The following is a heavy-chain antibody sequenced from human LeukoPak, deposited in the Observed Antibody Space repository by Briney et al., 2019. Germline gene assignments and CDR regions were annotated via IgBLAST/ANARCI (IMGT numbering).Heavy chain of an antibody. CDR1: GFTFSSYA. Sequence: PGGSLRLSCAASGFTFSSYAMSWVRQAPGKGLEWVSAISGSGGSTYYADSVKGRFTISRDNSKNTLYLQMNSLRAEDTAVYYCAKDFAVESGGDWLDPWGQGTLVTVSS. D-gene: IGHD1-26*01. J-gene: IGHJ5*02. CDR2: ISGSGGST. CDR3: AKDFAVESGGDWLDP. V-gene: IGHV3-23*01.